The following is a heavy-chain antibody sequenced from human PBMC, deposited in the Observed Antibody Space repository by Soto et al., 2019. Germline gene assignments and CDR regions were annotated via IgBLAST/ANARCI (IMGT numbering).Heavy chain of an antibody. D-gene: IGHD7-27*01. V-gene: IGHV3-64D*08. CDR1: GFTFSNHA. Sequence: HPGGSLRLSCSASGFTFSNHAIHWVRQAPGKGLEFASVISATGDSTDYAESVKGRFTISRDNSKNTLYLQMSSLRADDTAIYYCVKETLGMIDSWGQGTLVTVSS. CDR2: ISATGDST. J-gene: IGHJ4*02. CDR3: VKETLGMIDS.